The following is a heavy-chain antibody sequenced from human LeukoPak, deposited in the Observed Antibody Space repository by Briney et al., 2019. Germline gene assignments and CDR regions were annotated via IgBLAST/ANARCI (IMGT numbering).Heavy chain of an antibody. V-gene: IGHV1-2*02. D-gene: IGHD2-2*02. J-gene: IGHJ5*02. CDR1: GYTFTGYY. CDR3: ARDGGDCSSTSCYTALDP. CDR2: INPNSGGT. Sequence: GASVKVSCKASGYTFTGYYMHWVRQAPGRGLEWMGWINPNSGGTNYAQKFQGRVTMTRDTSISTAYMELSRLRSDDTAVYYCARDGGDCSSTSCYTALDPWGQGTLVTVSS.